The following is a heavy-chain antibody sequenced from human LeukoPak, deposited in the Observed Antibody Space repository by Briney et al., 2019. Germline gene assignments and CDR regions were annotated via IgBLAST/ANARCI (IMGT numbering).Heavy chain of an antibody. CDR1: GFNLNTYW. CDR3: VRVTLIREGFDL. Sequence: PGGSLSLSCAASGFNLNTYWMHWVRQTPGKGLVWVARISSDGTSTDYSDFVEGGFTISRDNAKNTLYLQMNSLRVDDTAVYYCVRVTLIREGFDLWGQGTLVTVSS. CDR2: ISSDGTST. J-gene: IGHJ4*02. V-gene: IGHV3-74*01. D-gene: IGHD3-10*01.